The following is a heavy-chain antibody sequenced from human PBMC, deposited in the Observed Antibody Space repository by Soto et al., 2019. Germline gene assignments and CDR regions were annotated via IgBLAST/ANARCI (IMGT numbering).Heavy chain of an antibody. CDR2: IKSKTDGGTT. Sequence: EVQVVESGGGLVKPGGSLRLSCAASGFTFSDAWMSWVRQAPGKGLEWVGRIKSKTDGGTTDYAGPVKGRFTNSRDDLKKTLYLQMNSLKTEDTAVYYCTSGDGGTTDYWGQGTLVTVSS. D-gene: IGHD1-1*01. J-gene: IGHJ4*02. CDR1: GFTFSDAW. V-gene: IGHV3-15*01. CDR3: TSGDGGTTDY.